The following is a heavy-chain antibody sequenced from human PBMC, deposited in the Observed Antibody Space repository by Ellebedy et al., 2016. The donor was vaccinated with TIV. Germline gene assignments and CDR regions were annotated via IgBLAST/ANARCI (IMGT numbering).Heavy chain of an antibody. CDR2: IKEDGGEE. D-gene: IGHD1/OR15-1a*01. Sequence: GESLKISXADSGFTFSRYWMSWVRQAPGKGLEWVANIKEDGGEEYYVDSVKGRFTISRDNAKSSLYLQMNSLRVEDTAVYYCASRPLRSAWNTYFEYWGQGALVTVSS. CDR1: GFTFSRYW. CDR3: ASRPLRSAWNTYFEY. V-gene: IGHV3-7*01. J-gene: IGHJ4*02.